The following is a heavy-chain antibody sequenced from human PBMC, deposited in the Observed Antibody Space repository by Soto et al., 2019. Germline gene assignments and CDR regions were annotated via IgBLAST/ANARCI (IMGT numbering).Heavy chain of an antibody. J-gene: IGHJ4*02. CDR2: IYYSGST. D-gene: IGHD3-10*01. CDR1: GGSISSYY. V-gene: IGHV4-59*01. Sequence: SETLSLTCTVSGGSISSYYWSWIRQPPGKGLEWIGYIYYSGSTNYNPSLKSRVAISVDTSKNQFSLKLSSVTAADTAVYYCARPLLWFGELSHYFGYWSQGTLVTVSS. CDR3: ARPLLWFGELSHYFGY.